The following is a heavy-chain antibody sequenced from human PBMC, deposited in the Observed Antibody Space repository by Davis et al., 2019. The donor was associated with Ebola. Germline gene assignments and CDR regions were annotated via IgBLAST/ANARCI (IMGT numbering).Heavy chain of an antibody. CDR3: ARDHSGSSLNFDY. CDR1: GYTFTSYY. D-gene: IGHD1-26*01. CDR2: INPSGGST. J-gene: IGHJ4*02. Sequence: ASVKVSCKASGYTFTSYYMHWVRQAPGQGLEWMGIINPSGGSTSYAQKLQGRVTMTTDTSTSTAYMELRSLRSDDTAVYYCARDHSGSSLNFDYWGQGTLVTVSS. V-gene: IGHV1-46*01.